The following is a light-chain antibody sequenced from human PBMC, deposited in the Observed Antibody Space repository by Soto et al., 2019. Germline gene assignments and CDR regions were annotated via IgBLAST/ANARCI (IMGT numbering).Light chain of an antibody. J-gene: IGKJ4*01. CDR3: QQYGSVPLT. V-gene: IGKV3-20*01. CDR2: GAS. CDR1: ESVSTNY. Sequence: EIVLTQSPGTLSLSPGERATLSCRASESVSTNYLAWYQQKPGQAPRLLISGASSRATGIPDRLSGSGSGADFPLTINRLEPEDFAVYYCQQYGSVPLTFGGGTKVEIK.